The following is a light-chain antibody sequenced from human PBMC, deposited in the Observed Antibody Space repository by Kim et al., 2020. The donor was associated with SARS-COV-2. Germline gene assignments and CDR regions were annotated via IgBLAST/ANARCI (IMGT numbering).Light chain of an antibody. J-gene: IGLJ3*02. V-gene: IGLV4-69*02. CDR2: VNSDGSH. Sequence: QLVLTQSPSASASLVASVKLTCTLSSGHSSYAIAWHQQQSDKGPRFLMKVNSDGSHSKGDGIPDRFSGSSSGAERYLTISSLQSDDEADYYCQTWGTGIWVFGGGTKLTVL. CDR1: SGHSSYA. CDR3: QTWGTGIWV.